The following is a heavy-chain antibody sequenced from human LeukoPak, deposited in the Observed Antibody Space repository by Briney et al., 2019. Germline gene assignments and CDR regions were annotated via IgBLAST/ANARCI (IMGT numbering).Heavy chain of an antibody. CDR3: ARRFCSGGSCQDWFDP. CDR2: IHPDDSDT. J-gene: IGHJ5*02. V-gene: IGHV5-51*01. D-gene: IGHD2-15*01. Sequence: GESLKISCKGSGYSFTNYWIGWVRQMPGKGLEWMGIIHPDDSDTRYSPSFQGHVTISADKSTSTAYLQWSSLKASDTAMYYCARRFCSGGSCQDWFDPWGQGTLVTVSS. CDR1: GYSFTNYW.